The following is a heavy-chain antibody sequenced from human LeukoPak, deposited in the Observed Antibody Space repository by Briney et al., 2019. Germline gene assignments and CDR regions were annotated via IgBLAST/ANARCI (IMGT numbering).Heavy chain of an antibody. J-gene: IGHJ6*02. V-gene: IGHV3-23*01. CDR1: GFTFSNYG. CDR2: LSGSGGST. D-gene: IGHD4-17*01. CDR3: AKSYGDYVSGAMDV. Sequence: GGSPRLSCAASGFTFSNYGMSWVRQAPGKGLDWVSSLSGSGGSTYYADSVKGRFTISRDNSKNTLYLEMNSLRAEDTALYYCAKSYGDYVSGAMDVWGQGTTVTVSS.